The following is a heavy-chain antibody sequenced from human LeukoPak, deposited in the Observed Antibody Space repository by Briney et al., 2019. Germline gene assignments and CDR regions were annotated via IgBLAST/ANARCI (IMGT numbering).Heavy chain of an antibody. V-gene: IGHV3-72*01. CDR3: VRGYNSFDC. Sequence: GGSLRLSCAASGFTFSDHYMDWVRQAPGKGLEWVARSRNKANRYTTVYAASVKDRFTISRHDSKNSLYLQMNSLKTEDTAVYYCVRGYNSFDCLGQGTRVTVSS. CDR2: SRNKANRYTT. CDR1: GFTFSDHY. D-gene: IGHD5-24*01. J-gene: IGHJ4*02.